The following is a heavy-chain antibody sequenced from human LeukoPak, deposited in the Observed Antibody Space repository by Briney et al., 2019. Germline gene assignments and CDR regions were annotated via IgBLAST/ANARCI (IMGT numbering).Heavy chain of an antibody. CDR2: IYYRGST. V-gene: IGHV4-59*08. Sequence: SETLSLTCTVSGGSISSYYWSWIRQPPGKGLEWIGYIYYRGSTNYNPSLKSRVTISVDTSKNQFSLKLSSVTAADTAVYYCAGSLSVVMTYWGQGTLVTVSS. D-gene: IGHD3-22*01. CDR1: GGSISSYY. CDR3: AGSLSVVMTY. J-gene: IGHJ4*02.